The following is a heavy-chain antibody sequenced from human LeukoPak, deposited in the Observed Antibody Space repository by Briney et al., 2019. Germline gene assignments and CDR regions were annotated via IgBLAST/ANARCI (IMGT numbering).Heavy chain of an antibody. CDR2: IHYSGST. CDR1: GGSISSPY. D-gene: IGHD6-19*01. J-gene: IGHJ3*01. V-gene: IGHV4-59*11. CDR3: ARVQWLPLDVFNF. Sequence: SEAPSLTCTVSGGSISSPYWSWIRQPPGKGLEWIGYIHYSGSTDYNPSLKGRVTISVDTSKNQFSLKVSSVTAADTAMYYCARVQWLPLDVFNFWGQGTMVTVSS.